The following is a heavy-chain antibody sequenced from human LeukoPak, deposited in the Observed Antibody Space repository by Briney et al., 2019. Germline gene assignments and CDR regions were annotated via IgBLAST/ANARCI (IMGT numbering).Heavy chain of an antibody. J-gene: IGHJ6*02. CDR3: ATSPLEMATNDYYYYGMDV. V-gene: IGHV1-69*13. CDR1: GGTFSSYA. D-gene: IGHD5-24*01. Sequence: SVKVSCKASGGTFSSYAISWVRQAPGLGLEWMGGIIPIFGTANYAQKFQGRVTITADESTSTAYMELSSLRSEDTAVYYCATSPLEMATNDYYYYGMDVWGQGTTVTVSS. CDR2: IIPIFGTA.